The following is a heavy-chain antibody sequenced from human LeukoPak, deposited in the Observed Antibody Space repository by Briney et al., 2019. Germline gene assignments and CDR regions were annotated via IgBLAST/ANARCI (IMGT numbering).Heavy chain of an antibody. Sequence: ESGPTLVKPTQTLTLTCTFSGFSLTTSGVGVGWIRQPPGKALEWLALIYLDDDKRYSPSLKSRLTITKDTSKNQVVLTMTNMDPVDTATYYCAHFGVYCSSSSCRKSNWFDPWGQGTLVTVSS. V-gene: IGHV2-5*02. CDR3: AHFGVYCSSSSCRKSNWFDP. CDR2: IYLDDDK. J-gene: IGHJ5*02. CDR1: GFSLTTSGVG. D-gene: IGHD2-2*01.